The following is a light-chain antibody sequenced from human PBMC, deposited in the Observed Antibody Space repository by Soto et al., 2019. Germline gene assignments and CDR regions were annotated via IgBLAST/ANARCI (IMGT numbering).Light chain of an antibody. J-gene: IGKJ1*01. CDR2: AAS. Sequence: DIQMTQSPSSLSASVGDRVTITCRASQTIRNYLNWYQQKPGEAPHLLIFAASTLQRGVPSRFSGSGSGTDFTLTISTLQPEDFATYYCQQSYSNPKTFGQGTKVEIK. CDR1: QTIRNY. V-gene: IGKV1-39*01. CDR3: QQSYSNPKT.